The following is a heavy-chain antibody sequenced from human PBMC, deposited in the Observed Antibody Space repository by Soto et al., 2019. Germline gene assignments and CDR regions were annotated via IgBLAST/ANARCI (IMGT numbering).Heavy chain of an antibody. CDR2: ISGSGGST. D-gene: IGHD3-16*01. Sequence: EVQLLESGGGLVQPGGSLRLSCAASGFTFSTYAMSWVRQAPGKGLEWVSVISGSGGSTYYADSVKGRFTISRDNSKNTLFLQMNSLRVEDMAVYYCAKDAAAYVYWGQGTLVTVSS. CDR3: AKDAAAYVY. CDR1: GFTFSTYA. V-gene: IGHV3-23*01. J-gene: IGHJ4*02.